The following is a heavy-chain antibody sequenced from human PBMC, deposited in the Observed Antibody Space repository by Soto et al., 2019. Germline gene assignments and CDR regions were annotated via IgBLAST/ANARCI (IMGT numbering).Heavy chain of an antibody. CDR3: ARGHMEGCGGDCLDFDS. J-gene: IGHJ4*02. D-gene: IGHD2-21*02. CDR2: IYYSAST. CDR1: GGSISSYY. Sequence: QVQLQESGPGLVTPSETLSLTCTVSGGSISSYYWSWIRQPPGKGLEWFGYIYYSASTNYNPSLKSLFTISVDASKYPFSLKLSSVAAADAAVYYCARGHMEGCGGDCLDFDSWVQGTLVTVSS. V-gene: IGHV4-59*01.